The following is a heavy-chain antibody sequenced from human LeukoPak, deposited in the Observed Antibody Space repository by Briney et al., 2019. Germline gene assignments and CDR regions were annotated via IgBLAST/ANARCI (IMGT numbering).Heavy chain of an antibody. V-gene: IGHV4-34*01. CDR3: ARGGSMVISATPPFDY. D-gene: IGHD2-21*01. CDR2: INHSGST. CDR1: GGSFRGYY. J-gene: IGHJ4*02. Sequence: KPSETLSLTCAVCGGSFRGYYWRWLRQPRGKGLEWGGDINHSGSTNYNPSLNRLVTISVDTSKTQFSLKLSSVTAADTAVYYCARGGSMVISATPPFDYWGQGTLVTVSS.